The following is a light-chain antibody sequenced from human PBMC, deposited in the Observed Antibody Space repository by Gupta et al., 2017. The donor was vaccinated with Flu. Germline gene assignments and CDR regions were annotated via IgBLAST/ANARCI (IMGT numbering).Light chain of an antibody. V-gene: IGKV3-20*01. Sequence: GTLSLSEGERATLSCRASQTVSDDQLAWYQQRPGQAPRLLIYGASNRATGIPDRFSGSGSGTEFTLTISRLEPDDFAVYYCQQEGYSPRTFGQGTKVEI. CDR2: GAS. CDR3: QQEGYSPRT. J-gene: IGKJ1*01. CDR1: QTVSDDQ.